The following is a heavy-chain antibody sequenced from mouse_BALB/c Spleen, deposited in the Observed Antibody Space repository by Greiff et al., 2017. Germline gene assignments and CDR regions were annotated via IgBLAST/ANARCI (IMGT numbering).Heavy chain of an antibody. CDR3: ARERAGYPWFAY. Sequence: VQVVESGPGLVAPSQSLSITCTVSGFSLTSYGVHWVRQPPGKGLEWLGVIWAGGSTNYNSALMSRLSISKDNSKSQVFLKMNSLQTDDTAMYYCARERAGYPWFAYWGQGTLVTVSA. CDR2: IWAGGST. J-gene: IGHJ3*01. V-gene: IGHV2-9*02. CDR1: GFSLTSYG. D-gene: IGHD3-3*01.